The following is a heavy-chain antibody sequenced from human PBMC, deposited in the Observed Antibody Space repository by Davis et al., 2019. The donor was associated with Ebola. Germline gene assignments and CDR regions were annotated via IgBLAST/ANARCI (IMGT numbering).Heavy chain of an antibody. CDR2: IYHSGST. V-gene: IGHV4-30-2*01. CDR1: GGSISSGGYS. CDR3: ASETKEHFGMDV. J-gene: IGHJ6*04. Sequence: LRLSCAVSGGSISSGGYSWSWIRQPPGKGLEWIGYIYHSGSTYYNPSLKSRVTMSLDRSKNQFSLKLSSVTAADTAVYYCASETKEHFGMDVWGKGTTVTVSS. D-gene: IGHD1-26*01.